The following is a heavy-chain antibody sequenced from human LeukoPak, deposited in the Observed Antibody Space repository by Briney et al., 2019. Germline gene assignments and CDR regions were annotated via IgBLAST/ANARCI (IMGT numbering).Heavy chain of an antibody. J-gene: IGHJ4*02. D-gene: IGHD3-3*01. Sequence: PGGSLRLSFSASGLTFNNFGMDSVRQAPGKGLGWVEMISYDGRDEYYADSVKGQFTISRDNSKNTLFLQMNSLRAEDAAFYYCAKTGFSMSYDFWSGRQIYFDSWGQGTLVTVSS. CDR3: AKTGFSMSYDFWSGRQIYFDS. CDR1: GLTFNNFG. V-gene: IGHV3-30*18. CDR2: ISYDGRDE.